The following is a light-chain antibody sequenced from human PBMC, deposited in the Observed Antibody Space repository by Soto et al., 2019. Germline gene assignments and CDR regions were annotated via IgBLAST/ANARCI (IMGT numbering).Light chain of an antibody. CDR3: SSHTSSSTLYVV. Sequence: QSALTQPASVSGSPGQSITISCTGTSSDVGGYNYVSWYQQHPGKAPKLMIYDVSNRPSGVSNRFSGSKSGNTASLTISGLQAEDEADYYCSSHTSSSTLYVVFGGGTQLTVL. V-gene: IGLV2-14*01. J-gene: IGLJ2*01. CDR2: DVS. CDR1: SSDVGGYNY.